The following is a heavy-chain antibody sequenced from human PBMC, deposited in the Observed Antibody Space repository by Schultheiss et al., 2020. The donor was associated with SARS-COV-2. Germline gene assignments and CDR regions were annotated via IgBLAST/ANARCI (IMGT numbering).Heavy chain of an antibody. D-gene: IGHD6-6*01. J-gene: IGHJ4*02. CDR3: ARDISRYGSSSAVDY. CDR1: GFTFSSYE. V-gene: IGHV3-48*03. Sequence: GGSLRLSCAASGFTFSSYEMNWVRQAPGKGLEWVSYISSSGSTIYYADSVKGRFTISRDNAKNSLYLQMNSLRAEDTAVYYCARDISRYGSSSAVDYWGQGTLVTVSS. CDR2: ISSSGSTI.